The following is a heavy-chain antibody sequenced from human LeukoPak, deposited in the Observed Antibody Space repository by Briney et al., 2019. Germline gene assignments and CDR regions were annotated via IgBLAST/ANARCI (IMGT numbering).Heavy chain of an antibody. V-gene: IGHV3-23*01. CDR3: AKVLSYYDILTGYYSAPYFDY. CDR2: ISGSGGST. J-gene: IGHJ4*02. CDR1: GFTFSSCA. Sequence: GGSLRLSCAASGFTFSSCAMSWVRQAPGKGLEWVSAISGSGGSTYYADSVKGRFTISRDNSKNTLYLQMNSLRAEDTAVYYCAKVLSYYDILTGYYSAPYFDYWGQGTLVTVSS. D-gene: IGHD3-9*01.